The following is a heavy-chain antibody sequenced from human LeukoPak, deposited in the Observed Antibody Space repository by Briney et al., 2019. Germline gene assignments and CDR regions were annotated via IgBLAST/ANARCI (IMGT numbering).Heavy chain of an antibody. Sequence: GGSLRLSCAASGFTFSSYWMNWVRQAPGKGLEWVANIKEDGSETYYVDSVKGRFTISRDNSKNTLYLQMNTLRAEDTAVYYCAKDRDKKAAGYYFDYWGQGTLVTVSS. CDR3: AKDRDKKAAGYYFDY. CDR1: GFTFSSYW. CDR2: IKEDGSET. J-gene: IGHJ4*02. D-gene: IGHD6-13*01. V-gene: IGHV3-7*01.